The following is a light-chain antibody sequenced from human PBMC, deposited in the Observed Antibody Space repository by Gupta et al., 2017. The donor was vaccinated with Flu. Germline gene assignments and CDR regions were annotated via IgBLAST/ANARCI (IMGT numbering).Light chain of an antibody. CDR1: QGINHY. Sequence: DIQLTQSPSFLSASVGDRVTITCRASQGINHYLAWYQQKPGKAPQLLIYAASILQSGVPLRFSGSGSGTEFTLTISSLQPEDFATYYCQQLNSSPRTFGXGTKVVIK. V-gene: IGKV1-9*01. CDR3: QQLNSSPRT. CDR2: AAS. J-gene: IGKJ1*01.